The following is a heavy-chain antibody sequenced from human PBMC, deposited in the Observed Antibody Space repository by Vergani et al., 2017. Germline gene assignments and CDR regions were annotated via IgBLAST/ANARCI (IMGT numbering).Heavy chain of an antibody. CDR2: INPNSGGT. J-gene: IGHJ5*02. CDR1: GYTFTGYY. CDR3: ARELSGWFDP. D-gene: IGHD3-10*01. V-gene: IGHV1-2*02. Sequence: QVQLVQSGAEVKKPGASVKVSCKASGYTFTGYYMHWVRQPPGQGLEWMGWINPNSGGTNYAQQFQGRVTMTRDTSISTAYMELSRLRSDDTAVYYCARELSGWFDPWGQGTLVTVSS.